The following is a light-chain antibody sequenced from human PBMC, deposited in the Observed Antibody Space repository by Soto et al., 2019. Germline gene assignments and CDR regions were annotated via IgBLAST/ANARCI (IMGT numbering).Light chain of an antibody. CDR3: QDRSSWPRMYT. V-gene: IGKV3-11*01. CDR2: DAS. Sequence: EIVLTQSPATLSLSPGERATLSCRASQSISTYLAWYQQKPGQAPRLLIYDASNRAPGIPARISGRGSGTDFTLTISSLEPEDFAIYYCQDRSSWPRMYTFVQGTKLEIK. CDR1: QSISTY. J-gene: IGKJ2*01.